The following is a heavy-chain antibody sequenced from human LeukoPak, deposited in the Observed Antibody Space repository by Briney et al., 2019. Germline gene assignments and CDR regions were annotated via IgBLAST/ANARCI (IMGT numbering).Heavy chain of an antibody. J-gene: IGHJ4*02. CDR3: TRELWPGDY. Sequence: GGSLRLSCAASGFTFRSYAMSWVRQAPGKGLEWVADIKQDGSEKNYVDSVKGRFTISRDNAKSTLYLQMNSLRGEDTALYYCTRELWPGDYWGQGTLVTVSS. CDR1: GFTFRSYA. D-gene: IGHD3-16*01. CDR2: IKQDGSEK. V-gene: IGHV3-7*01.